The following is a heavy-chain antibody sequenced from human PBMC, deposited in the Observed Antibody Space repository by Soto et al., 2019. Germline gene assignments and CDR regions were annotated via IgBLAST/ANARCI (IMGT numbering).Heavy chain of an antibody. CDR1: GFTFSSYG. J-gene: IGHJ5*02. CDR3: ARDGGSGWYPEGWFDP. D-gene: IGHD6-19*01. Sequence: QVQLVESGGDVVQPGRSLRLSCAASGFTFSSYGMHWVRQAPGKGLEWVAVIWYDGSNNYYADAVKGRFTISRDNSKNTLYLQMNSLRAEDTAVYYCARDGGSGWYPEGWFDPWGQGTLVTVSS. V-gene: IGHV3-33*01. CDR2: IWYDGSNN.